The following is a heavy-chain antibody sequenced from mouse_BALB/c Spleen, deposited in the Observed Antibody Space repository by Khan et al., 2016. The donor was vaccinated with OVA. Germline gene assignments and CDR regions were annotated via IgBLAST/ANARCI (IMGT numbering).Heavy chain of an antibody. CDR2: ISSGGGDT. Sequence: EVQLLETGGGLVKPGGSLKLSCAASGFTFSIYTMSWVRQTPEKRLEWVATISSGGGDTYYPDSVKGRFTITRDNAKNNLYLQMSSLRSEDTAVYYCAGSLIYYDYDGNAMDYWGQGTSVTVSS. CDR3: AGSLIYYDYDGNAMDY. D-gene: IGHD2-4*01. J-gene: IGHJ4*01. V-gene: IGHV5-9*03. CDR1: GFTFSIYT.